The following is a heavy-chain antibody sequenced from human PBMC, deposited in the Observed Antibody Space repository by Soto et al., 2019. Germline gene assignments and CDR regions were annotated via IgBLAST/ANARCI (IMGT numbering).Heavy chain of an antibody. CDR1: GFTFSSYA. CDR3: AKVQQGANFNDPGDL. Sequence: EVQLLESGGGLVQPGGSLRLSCAASGFTFSSYAMTWVRQAPGKGLKWVSATSGSGGSTYYADSVKGRFTISRDNSKNTLYLQMNTLRAEDTAVYYCAKVQQGANFNDPGDLWGQGTLVTVSS. D-gene: IGHD1-1*01. CDR2: TSGSGGST. J-gene: IGHJ5*02. V-gene: IGHV3-23*01.